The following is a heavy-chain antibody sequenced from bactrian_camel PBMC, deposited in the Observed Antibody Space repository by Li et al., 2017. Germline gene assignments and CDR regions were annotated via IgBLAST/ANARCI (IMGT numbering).Heavy chain of an antibody. J-gene: IGHJ7*01. CDR1: GFAVSSFY. V-gene: IGHV3S1*01. CDR2: ITTGGGST. Sequence: HVQLVESGGGLVQPGGSLRLSCAATGFAVSSFYMSWVRQVPGKGLEWVSGITTGGGSTYYADSVKGRFTISRDNAKNTLYLQLNRLRTEDTAMYYCAKRMGNYIGMDHWGKGTQVTV. D-gene: IGHD3*01.